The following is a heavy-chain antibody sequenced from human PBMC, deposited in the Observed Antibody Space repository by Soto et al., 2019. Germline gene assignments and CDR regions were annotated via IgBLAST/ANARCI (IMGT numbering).Heavy chain of an antibody. V-gene: IGHV1-18*01. CDR3: ARGRYGAY. CDR1: GYAFTTYG. CDR2: ISAHNGNT. D-gene: IGHD3-10*01. Sequence: QVHLVQSGAEVKKPGASVKVSCKGSGYAFTTYGITWVRQAPGQGLEWMGWISAHNGNTNYAQKLQGRVTVTRDTSTSTAYMELRGLGSDDTAVYYCARGRYGAYWGQGALVTVSS. J-gene: IGHJ4*02.